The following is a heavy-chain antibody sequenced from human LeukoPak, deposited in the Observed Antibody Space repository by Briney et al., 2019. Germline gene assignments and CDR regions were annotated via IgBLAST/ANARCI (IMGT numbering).Heavy chain of an antibody. D-gene: IGHD4-17*01. CDR1: GFTFNNYG. V-gene: IGHV3-23*01. CDR2: ISGNAAIT. J-gene: IGHJ4*02. CDR3: AKSRLSTAVTAAFHF. Sequence: GGSLRLSCAASGFTFNNYGMNWVRPAPGKGLELLSAISGNAAITYCADSVKGRFFISRDNFRNTLYLEMSSQRADDAAAYYCAKSRLSTAVTAAFHFWGKGPLVSVSS.